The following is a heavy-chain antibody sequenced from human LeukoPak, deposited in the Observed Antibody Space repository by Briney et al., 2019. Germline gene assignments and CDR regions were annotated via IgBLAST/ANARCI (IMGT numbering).Heavy chain of an antibody. CDR3: ARDAWRRAFNYGMDV. Sequence: GRSLRLSCAASGFTFDDYAMHWVRQAPGKGLEWVAGISWSSGNIGYADSVKGRFTISRDNAENSLHLEMNSLRHEDTAEYFCARDAWRRAFNYGMDVWGQGTTVAVSS. CDR1: GFTFDDYA. V-gene: IGHV3-9*01. J-gene: IGHJ6*02. CDR2: ISWSSGNI. D-gene: IGHD5-12*01.